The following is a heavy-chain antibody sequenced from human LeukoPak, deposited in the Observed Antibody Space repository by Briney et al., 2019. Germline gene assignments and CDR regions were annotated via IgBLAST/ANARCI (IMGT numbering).Heavy chain of an antibody. V-gene: IGHV4-39*01. Sequence: PSETLSLTCTVSGGSISSSSYYWGWIRQPPGKGLEWIGSIYYSGSTYYNPSLKSRVTISVDTSKNQFSLKLSSVTAADTAVYYCARLLPEINDFWSGYSPWDYYYGMDVWGQGTTVTVSS. CDR3: ARLLPEINDFWSGYSPWDYYYGMDV. CDR1: GGSISSSSYY. D-gene: IGHD3-3*01. CDR2: IYYSGST. J-gene: IGHJ6*02.